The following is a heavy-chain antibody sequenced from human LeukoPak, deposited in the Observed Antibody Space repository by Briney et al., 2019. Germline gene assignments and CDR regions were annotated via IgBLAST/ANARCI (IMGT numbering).Heavy chain of an antibody. V-gene: IGHV3-11*04. D-gene: IGHD3-9*01. CDR3: ARAGSYYDILTGQNWFDP. Sequence: SGGSLRLSCAASGFTFSDYYMSWIRQAPGEGLGWVSYISSSGSTIYYADSVKGRFTISRDNAKNSLYLQMNSLRAEDTAMYYCARAGSYYDILTGQNWFDPWGQGTLVTVSS. CDR1: GFTFSDYY. CDR2: ISSSGSTI. J-gene: IGHJ5*02.